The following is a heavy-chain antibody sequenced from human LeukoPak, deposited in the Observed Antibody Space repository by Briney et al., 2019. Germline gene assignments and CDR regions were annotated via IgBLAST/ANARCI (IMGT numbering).Heavy chain of an antibody. J-gene: IGHJ4*02. CDR1: GGSISSSSYY. CDR2: IYYSGST. Sequence: PSETLSLTCTVSGGSISSSSYYWGWIRQPPGKGLEWIGSIYYSGSTYYNPSLKSRVTISVDTSKNQFSLKLSSVTAADTAVYYCARRNVDTAMALDYWGQGTLVTVSS. CDR3: ARRNVDTAMALDY. D-gene: IGHD5-18*01. V-gene: IGHV4-39*01.